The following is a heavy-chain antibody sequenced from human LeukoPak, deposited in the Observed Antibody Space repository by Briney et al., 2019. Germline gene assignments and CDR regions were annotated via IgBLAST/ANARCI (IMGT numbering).Heavy chain of an antibody. CDR3: AKGGTTALRYFDWLLSPDY. CDR1: GFTFSSYG. J-gene: IGHJ4*02. D-gene: IGHD3-9*01. V-gene: IGHV3-30*18. Sequence: PGRSLRLSCAASGFTFSSYGMHWVRQAPGKGLEWVAVISYDGSNKYYADSVKGRLTISRDNSKNTLYLQMNSLRAEDTAVYYCAKGGTTALRYFDWLLSPDYWGQGTLVTVPS. CDR2: ISYDGSNK.